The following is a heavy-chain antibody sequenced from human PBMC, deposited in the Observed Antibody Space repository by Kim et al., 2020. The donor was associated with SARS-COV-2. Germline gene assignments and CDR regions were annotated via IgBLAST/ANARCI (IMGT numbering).Heavy chain of an antibody. D-gene: IGHD2-2*01. CDR2: IYYSGST. V-gene: IGHV4-39*07. Sequence: SETLSLTCTVSGGSISSSSYYWGWIRQPPGKGLEWIGSIYYSGSTYYNPSLKSRVTISVDTSKNQFSLKLSSVTAADTAVYYCARLKPPRYCSSTSCPFGSGVLSPWGQGTLVTVSS. CDR1: GGSISSSSYY. CDR3: ARLKPPRYCSSTSCPFGSGVLSP. J-gene: IGHJ5*02.